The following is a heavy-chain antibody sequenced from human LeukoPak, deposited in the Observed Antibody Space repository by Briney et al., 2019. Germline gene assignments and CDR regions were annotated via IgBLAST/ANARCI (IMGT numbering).Heavy chain of an antibody. CDR1: GYSISSGYY. Sequence: SETLSLTCTVSGYSISSGYYWGWIGQPPGKGLEWIGSIYHSGSTYYNPSLKSRVTISVDTSKNQFSLKLSSVTAADTAVYYCARESILTGYTNYYYYYMDVWGKGTTVTISS. CDR3: ARESILTGYTNYYYYYMDV. CDR2: IYHSGST. D-gene: IGHD3-9*01. V-gene: IGHV4-38-2*02. J-gene: IGHJ6*03.